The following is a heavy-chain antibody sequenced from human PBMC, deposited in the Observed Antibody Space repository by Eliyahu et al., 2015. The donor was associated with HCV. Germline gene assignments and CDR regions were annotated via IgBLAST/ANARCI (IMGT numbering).Heavy chain of an antibody. J-gene: IGHJ6*02. CDR3: ARRGSGRYGMDV. Sequence: EVQLVESGGGLVQPGGSLRLSCAASGFIFGYYSMSWVRQAPGKGPEWVSYISDSSRNIYYADSVKGRFTISRDNAKNSLYLQMNSLRDEDTAVYFCARRGSGRYGMDVWGQGTTVTVSS. CDR1: GFIFGYYS. V-gene: IGHV3-48*02. D-gene: IGHD3-10*01. CDR2: ISDSSRNI.